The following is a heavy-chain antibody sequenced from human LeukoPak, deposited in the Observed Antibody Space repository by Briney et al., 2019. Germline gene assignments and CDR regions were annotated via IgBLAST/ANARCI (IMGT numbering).Heavy chain of an antibody. CDR3: ARDIGITLFGAVTHDALDI. V-gene: IGHV4-59*01. D-gene: IGHD3-3*01. J-gene: IGHJ3*02. CDR2: VSYSGKT. CDR1: GGSINNFY. Sequence: SETLSLTCTVSGGSINNFYWTWIRHRPGKGLEWIGYVSYSGKTDYNPSLKSRVTISVDTSKNQFSLRLNSVTAADTAMYYCARDIGITLFGAVTHDALDIWGQGTMVTVSS.